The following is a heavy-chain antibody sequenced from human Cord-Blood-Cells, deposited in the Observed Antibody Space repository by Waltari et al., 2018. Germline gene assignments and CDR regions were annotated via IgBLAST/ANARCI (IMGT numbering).Heavy chain of an antibody. CDR1: GDSISSSSYY. D-gene: IGHD1-7*01. CDR2: IYYSGST. CDR3: ARHTGQYNWNYEFDY. V-gene: IGHV4-39*01. Sequence: QLQLQESGPGLVKPSETLSLTCTVSGDSISSSSYYWGWIRQPTGKGLEWIGSIYYSGSTYYNPSLKSRVTISVDTSKNQFSLKLSSVTAADTAVYYCARHTGQYNWNYEFDYWGQGTLVTVSS. J-gene: IGHJ4*02.